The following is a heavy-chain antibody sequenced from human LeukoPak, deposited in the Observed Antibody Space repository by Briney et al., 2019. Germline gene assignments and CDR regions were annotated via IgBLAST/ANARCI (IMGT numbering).Heavy chain of an antibody. CDR1: GYSFTSYR. Sequence: GESLKICCEGSGYSFTSYRSGWGRHMAGKDLEWMGIIYPGDSDTRYSPPFQGQVTISADKSISTAYLQWSSLRASDTAMYYCARPDRRGWYRIDYWGQGTLVTVSS. CDR2: IYPGDSDT. CDR3: ARPDRRGWYRIDY. V-gene: IGHV5-51*01. D-gene: IGHD6-19*01. J-gene: IGHJ4*02.